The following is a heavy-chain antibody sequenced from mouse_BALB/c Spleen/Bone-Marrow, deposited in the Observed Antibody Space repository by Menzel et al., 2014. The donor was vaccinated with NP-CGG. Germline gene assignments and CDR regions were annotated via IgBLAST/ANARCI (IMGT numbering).Heavy chain of an antibody. V-gene: IGHV1-14*01. CDR3: ARRRVYGNYIYFDY. CDR1: GYTFTRYV. Sequence: VQLQQSGPELVKPGASVKMSCKASGYTFTRYVMPWVKPTPGQGLEWIGYIPPYNDGTPYNENFKGKATLTSDKSSSTAYMELSSLTSEDSAVYYCARRRVYGNYIYFDYWGQGTTLTVSS. CDR2: IPPYNDGT. D-gene: IGHD2-1*01. J-gene: IGHJ2*01.